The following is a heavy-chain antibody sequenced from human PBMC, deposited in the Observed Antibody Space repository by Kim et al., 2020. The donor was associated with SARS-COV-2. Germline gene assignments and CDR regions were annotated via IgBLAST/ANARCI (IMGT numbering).Heavy chain of an antibody. CDR3: ARGVGSGQDY. J-gene: IGHJ4*02. D-gene: IGHD6-19*01. CDR1: GYTFSNYD. V-gene: IGHV1-8*01. Sequence: ASVKVSCKVFGYTFSNYDVNWVRQAAGQGPEWMGWMSPHSVLSVSAQNFQGRLTMTGDASLSTFYMELCRLRSDDTAVYYCARGVGSGQDYWGQGTLVTVSS. CDR2: MSPHSVLS.